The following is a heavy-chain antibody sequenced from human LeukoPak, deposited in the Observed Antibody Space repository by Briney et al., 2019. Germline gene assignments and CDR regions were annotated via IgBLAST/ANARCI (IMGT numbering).Heavy chain of an antibody. CDR1: GGSISSYY. Sequence: SEPLSLTCTVSGGSISSYYGSWLRQPPGKGLEWIGYIYYSGSSNYNPSLKSRVTISVDTSKNQFSLKLSSVTAADTAVYYCAREVIAAGTNWFDPWGQGALVTVSS. J-gene: IGHJ5*02. CDR3: AREVIAAGTNWFDP. CDR2: IYYSGSS. V-gene: IGHV4-59*08. D-gene: IGHD6-13*01.